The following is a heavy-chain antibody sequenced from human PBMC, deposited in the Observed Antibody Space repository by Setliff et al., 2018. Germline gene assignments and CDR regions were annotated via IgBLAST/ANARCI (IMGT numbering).Heavy chain of an antibody. V-gene: IGHV3-21*01. J-gene: IGHJ4*02. CDR2: ISDTTNFI. D-gene: IGHD3-10*01. Sequence: GGSLRLSCAASGFTFSSFWMAWVRQAPGKGLEWVSSISDTTNFIYYADSVKGRFTISRDTAKNSLYLQMNSLRAEDSAVYYCASYYYGSGSSYIPPHFDYWGLGTLVTVSS. CDR1: GFTFSSFW. CDR3: ASYYYGSGSSYIPPHFDY.